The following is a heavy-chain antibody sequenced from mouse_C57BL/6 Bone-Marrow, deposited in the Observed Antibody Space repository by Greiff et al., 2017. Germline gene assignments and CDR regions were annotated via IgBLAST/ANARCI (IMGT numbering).Heavy chain of an antibody. Sequence: VQLQQPGAELVKPGASVKMSCKASGYTFTSYWITWVKQRPGQGLEWIGDIYPGSGSTNYNQKFKGKATLTVDKSSSTAYMQLSSLTSEDSAVYYCAIPMVYYGYGWFAYWGQGTLVTVSA. CDR1: GYTFTSYW. CDR2: IYPGSGST. V-gene: IGHV1-55*01. D-gene: IGHD2-2*01. CDR3: AIPMVYYGYGWFAY. J-gene: IGHJ3*01.